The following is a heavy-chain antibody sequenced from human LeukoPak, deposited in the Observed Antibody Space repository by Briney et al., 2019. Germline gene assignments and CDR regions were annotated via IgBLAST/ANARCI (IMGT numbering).Heavy chain of an antibody. D-gene: IGHD1-1*01. V-gene: IGHV4-59*01. CDR3: AREGTAGTNLNWFDP. Sequence: SETLSLTCSVSGGSISSLYWSWIRQPPGKGLEWIGYISYSGSTNFNPSLKSRVTISVDTSKNQFSLKLSSVTAADTAVYYCAREGTAGTNLNWFDPWGQGTLVTVSS. CDR1: GGSISSLY. J-gene: IGHJ5*02. CDR2: ISYSGST.